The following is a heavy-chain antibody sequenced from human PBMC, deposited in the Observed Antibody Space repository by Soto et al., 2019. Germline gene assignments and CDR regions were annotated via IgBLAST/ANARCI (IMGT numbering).Heavy chain of an antibody. J-gene: IGHJ4*02. D-gene: IGHD3-22*01. V-gene: IGHV1-24*01. CDR2: FDPEVGET. CDR1: GYTLTELS. Sequence: ASVKVSCKVSGYTLTELSMHWVRQAPGKGLEWMGGFDPEVGETNYAQKFQGRVTMTADKSTSTAYMELSSLRSEDTAVYYCARGADSSGYYYVNFDYWGQGTLVTVSS. CDR3: ARGADSSGYYYVNFDY.